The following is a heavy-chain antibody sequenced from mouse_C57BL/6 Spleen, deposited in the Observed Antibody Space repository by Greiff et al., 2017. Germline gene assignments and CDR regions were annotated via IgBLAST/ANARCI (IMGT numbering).Heavy chain of an antibody. CDR1: GFTFSSYG. CDR3: ARQNGTFDY. D-gene: IGHD3-3*01. V-gene: IGHV5-6*01. J-gene: IGHJ2*01. Sequence: EVQVVESGGDLVKPGGSLKLSCAASGFTFSSYGMSWVRQTPDSVKGRFTISRDNAKNTLYLQMSSLKSEDTAMYYCARQNGTFDYWGQGTTLTVSS.